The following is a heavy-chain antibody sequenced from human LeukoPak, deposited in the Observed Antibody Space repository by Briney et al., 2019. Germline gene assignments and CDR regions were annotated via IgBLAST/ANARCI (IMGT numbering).Heavy chain of an antibody. J-gene: IGHJ4*02. CDR2: IIPIFGTA. D-gene: IGHD3-22*01. V-gene: IGHV1-69*05. Sequence: SVKVSCKASGYTFTNYYMHWVRQAPGQGLEWMGGIIPIFGTANYAQKFQGRVTITTDESTSTAYMELSSLRSEDTAVYYCARGRDYYDSSGTRSYYFDYWGQGTLVTVSS. CDR1: GYTFTNYY. CDR3: ARGRDYYDSSGTRSYYFDY.